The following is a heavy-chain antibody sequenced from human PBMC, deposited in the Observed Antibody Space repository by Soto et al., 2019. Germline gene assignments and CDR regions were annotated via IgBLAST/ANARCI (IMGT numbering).Heavy chain of an antibody. CDR3: ARRPTDYYDNSGNYFLDY. Sequence: QVQLVQSGAEVKKPGVSVKVSCKASGYTFTTYGMSWVRQAPGQGLDWMGWISTYNGNTKYAERLQGRVTMTTDTTTSSAYMELRSLTSDDTAVYYCARRPTDYYDNSGNYFLDYWGQGTLVTVSS. J-gene: IGHJ4*02. D-gene: IGHD3-22*01. CDR2: ISTYNGNT. CDR1: GYTFTTYG. V-gene: IGHV1-18*01.